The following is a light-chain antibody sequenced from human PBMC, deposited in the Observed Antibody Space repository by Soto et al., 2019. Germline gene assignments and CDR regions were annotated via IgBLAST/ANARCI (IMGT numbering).Light chain of an antibody. Sequence: AIQMTQSPSSLSASVGDRVTITCRASQGISNDLGWYQQKPGKAPNLLIYAASNLQSGVPSRFSGSGSGTDFTLTISSLQPEDFATYYCLQGYNYPYTFGQGTNLEIK. J-gene: IGKJ2*01. CDR2: AAS. CDR1: QGISND. CDR3: LQGYNYPYT. V-gene: IGKV1-6*01.